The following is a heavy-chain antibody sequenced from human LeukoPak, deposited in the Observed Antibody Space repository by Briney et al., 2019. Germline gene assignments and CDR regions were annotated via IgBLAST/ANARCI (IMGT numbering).Heavy chain of an antibody. V-gene: IGHV3-21*01. Sequence: GGSLRLSCAASGFDFSTYAINWVRQAPGEGLEWVSSISTMSNYIFYGDSVKGRFTISRDNSKNTLYLQMNSLRAEDTAVYYCANFDWLSLLGYWGQGTLVTVSS. CDR2: ISTMSNYI. CDR1: GFDFSTYA. D-gene: IGHD3-9*01. CDR3: ANFDWLSLLGY. J-gene: IGHJ4*02.